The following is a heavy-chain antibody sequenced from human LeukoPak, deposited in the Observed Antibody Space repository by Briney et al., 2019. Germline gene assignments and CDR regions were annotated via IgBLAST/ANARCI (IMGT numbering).Heavy chain of an antibody. CDR1: GGSFSGYY. J-gene: IGHJ4*02. D-gene: IGHD3-9*01. Sequence: PSETLSLTCVAYGGSFSGYYWSWIRQAPGKGLEWIGEINHSGSTNYSPSPKSRVTISVDTSTNQFSLKLSSVTAADTAVYYCARGRPYYDILTGYKTSHFDYWGQGTLVTVSS. CDR2: INHSGST. V-gene: IGHV4-34*01. CDR3: ARGRPYYDILTGYKTSHFDY.